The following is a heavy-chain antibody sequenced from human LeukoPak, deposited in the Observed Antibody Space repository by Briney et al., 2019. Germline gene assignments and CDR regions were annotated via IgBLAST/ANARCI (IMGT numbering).Heavy chain of an antibody. CDR1: GFTFSIYE. V-gene: IGHV3-48*03. D-gene: IGHD3-10*02. J-gene: IGHJ6*04. CDR2: ISSSGSTI. Sequence: AGGSLRLSCAPSGFTFSIYEINWVRQAPREGLEWVSYISSSGSTIYYADSVKGRFTISRDNAKNSLYLKMNSLRAEDTAVYYCAELGITMIGGVWGKGTTVTISS. CDR3: AELGITMIGGV.